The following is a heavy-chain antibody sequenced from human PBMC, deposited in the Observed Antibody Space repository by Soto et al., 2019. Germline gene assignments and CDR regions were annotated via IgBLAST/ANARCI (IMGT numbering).Heavy chain of an antibody. CDR3: MRSYGDSYYFYYGMDV. CDR2: INPDDSDT. D-gene: IGHD2-21*02. CDR1: GFIFSKYK. J-gene: IGHJ6*02. V-gene: IGHV5-51*07. Sequence: GESLKISCECYGFIFSKYKIAWVHQIPGKGLEWMGIINPDDSDTTYGPSFQGQVTISADKSINTAYLQWTSLKASDTAIYYCMRSYGDSYYFYYGMDVWGQGTTVTVSS.